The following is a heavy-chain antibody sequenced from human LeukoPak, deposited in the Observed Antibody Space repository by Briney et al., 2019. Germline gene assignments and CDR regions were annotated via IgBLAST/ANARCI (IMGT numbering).Heavy chain of an antibody. CDR3: ARDLSAASDF. D-gene: IGHD6-19*01. J-gene: IGHJ4*02. V-gene: IGHV3-33*01. CDR2: LVYDGII. CDR1: GFPFSSFG. Sequence: SGGSLRLSCAASGFPFSSFGMHWVRQAPGKGLEWVAKLVYDGIINYGDFAKGRFTISRDNSKTALYLEMNSLRVEDSGIYYCARDLSAASDFWGQGVVVTVSS.